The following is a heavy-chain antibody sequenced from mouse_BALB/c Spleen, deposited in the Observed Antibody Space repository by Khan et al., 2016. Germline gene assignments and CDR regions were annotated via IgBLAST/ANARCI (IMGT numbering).Heavy chain of an antibody. CDR3: AQFSDAY. CDR2: IDPANGNT. J-gene: IGHJ3*01. CDR1: GINIKDTY. V-gene: IGHV14-3*02. Sequence: EVQLQESGAELVKPGASVKLSCTASGINIKDTYMHWVKQRPEQGLEWIGRIDPANGNTKYDPKFQGKATITADTSSNTAYLQLSSLTSEDTAVYYCAQFSDAYWGQGTLVTVSA.